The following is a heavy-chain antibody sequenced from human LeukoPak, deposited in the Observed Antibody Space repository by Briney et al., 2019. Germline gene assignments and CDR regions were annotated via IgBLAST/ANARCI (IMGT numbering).Heavy chain of an antibody. CDR2: INPNSGGT. D-gene: IGHD2-21*02. V-gene: IGHV1-2*02. J-gene: IGHJ5*02. CDR1: GYTFIGYY. Sequence: GASVKVSCKASGYTFIGYYMHWVRQAPGQGLEWMGWINPNSGGTNYAQKLQGRVTMTRDTSISTAYMELSRLRSDDTAVYYCARDRVTLTTFQYDWFDPWCQGTLVTVSS. CDR3: ARDRVTLTTFQYDWFDP.